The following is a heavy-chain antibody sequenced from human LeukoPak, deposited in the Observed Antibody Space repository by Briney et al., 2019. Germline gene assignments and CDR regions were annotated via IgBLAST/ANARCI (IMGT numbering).Heavy chain of an antibody. D-gene: IGHD4-17*01. J-gene: IGHJ5*02. CDR3: ARDSDYGDYEWWFDP. Sequence: ASVKVSCKASGYTFTSYGISWVRQAPGQGLEWMGWISAYNGNTNYTQKIQGRVTMPTDTSKSTAYMELRSLRSDDTAVYYCARDSDYGDYEWWFDPWGQGTLVTVSS. CDR2: ISAYNGNT. V-gene: IGHV1-18*01. CDR1: GYTFTSYG.